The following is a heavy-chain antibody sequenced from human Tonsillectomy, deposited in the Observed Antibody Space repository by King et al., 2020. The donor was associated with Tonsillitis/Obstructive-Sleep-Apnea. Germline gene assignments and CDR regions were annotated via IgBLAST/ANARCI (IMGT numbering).Heavy chain of an antibody. J-gene: IGHJ4*02. V-gene: IGHV3-48*03. CDR2: ITSSGSTI. D-gene: IGHD2-2*02. Sequence: VQLVESGGGLVQPGGSLRLSCAASRFTFSSYEMNWVRQAPGKGLEWVSYITSSGSTIYYADSVKGRFTISRDNAKNSLYLQMNSLRAEDTAVYYCARGLYCSSTSCYRGGFDYWGQGTLVTVSS. CDR1: RFTFSSYE. CDR3: ARGLYCSSTSCYRGGFDY.